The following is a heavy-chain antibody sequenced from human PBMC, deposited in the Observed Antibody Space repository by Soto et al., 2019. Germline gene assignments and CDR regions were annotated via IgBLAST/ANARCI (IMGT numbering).Heavy chain of an antibody. CDR1: RYNFNRYA. CDR2: ISAYNGNT. Sequence: QVQLVQSGAEMKKPGASVRVSCKASRYNFNRYAISWVRQAPGQGLEWMGWISAYNGNTNYAQKLQGRVTMTTDTSTSTAYLELRSLRSDDTAVYYCARDPSRYTDGTYYYYGMDVWGQGTTVTVSS. CDR3: ARDPSRYTDGTYYYYGMDV. D-gene: IGHD5-18*01. V-gene: IGHV1-18*01. J-gene: IGHJ6*02.